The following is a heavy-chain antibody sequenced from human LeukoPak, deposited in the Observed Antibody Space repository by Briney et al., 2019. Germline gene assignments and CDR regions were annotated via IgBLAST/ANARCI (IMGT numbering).Heavy chain of an antibody. CDR1: GLTISSYS. CDR3: ARDLAVAGTEY. CDR2: ISSSSSTI. V-gene: IGHV3-48*01. D-gene: IGHD6-19*01. J-gene: IGHJ4*02. Sequence: GGSLRLSCAASGLTISSYSMNWVRQAPGKGLQWVSYISSSSSTIYHADSVKGRFTISRDNAKNSLYLQMNSLRAEDTAVYYCARDLAVAGTEYWGQGTLVTVSS.